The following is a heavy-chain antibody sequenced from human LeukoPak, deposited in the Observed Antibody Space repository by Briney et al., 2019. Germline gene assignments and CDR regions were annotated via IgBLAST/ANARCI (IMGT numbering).Heavy chain of an antibody. D-gene: IGHD1-26*01. CDR3: ARNLLPYSGSYYNWFDP. CDR1: GGSISSYY. Sequence: SETLSLTCTVSGGSISSYYWSWFRQPAGKGLEWIGRIGLIYTTESTESTNYNPSLKSRVTMSVDTSKSQFSLKLTSVTAADTAVYYCARNLLPYSGSYYNWFDPWGQGTLVTVSS. V-gene: IGHV4-4*07. CDR2: IGLIYTTESTEST. J-gene: IGHJ5*02.